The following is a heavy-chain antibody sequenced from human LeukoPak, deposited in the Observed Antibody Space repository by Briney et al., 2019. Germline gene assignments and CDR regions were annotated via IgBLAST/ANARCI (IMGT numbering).Heavy chain of an antibody. V-gene: IGHV3-74*03. CDR3: AAANPNSDY. D-gene: IGHD2-15*01. CDR2: INSDGSST. Sequence: PGGSLRLSCAVSGITLSDYWMHWVRQTPGKRLVWVSRINSDGSSTTYADSVKGRFTISRDITKNTLYLQMNTLRVEDTAVYYCAAANPNSDYWGQGTLVTVSS. CDR1: GITLSDYW. J-gene: IGHJ4*02.